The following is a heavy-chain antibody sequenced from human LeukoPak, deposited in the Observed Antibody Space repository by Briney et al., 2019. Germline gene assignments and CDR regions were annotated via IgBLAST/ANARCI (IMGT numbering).Heavy chain of an antibody. CDR2: ISGSGGST. D-gene: IGHD1-26*01. CDR1: GFTFSSYA. CDR3: AKDSWVVGATTPDY. Sequence: PGGSLRLSCAASGFTFSSYAMSWVRQAPGKGLEWVSAISGSGGSTYYADSVKGRFTISRDNFKNTLYLQMNSLRAEDTAVYYCAKDSWVVGATTPDYWGQGTLVTVSS. V-gene: IGHV3-23*01. J-gene: IGHJ4*02.